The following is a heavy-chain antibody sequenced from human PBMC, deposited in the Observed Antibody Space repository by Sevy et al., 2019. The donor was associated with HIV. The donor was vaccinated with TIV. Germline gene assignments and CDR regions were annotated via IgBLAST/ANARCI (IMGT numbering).Heavy chain of an antibody. Sequence: ASVKVSCKVSGYTLTKLSIHWVRQAPGKGLEWMGDFDSKDGETIYSQRFQGRVTMTVDTPTDTAYMDLSSLTSEDTAVYYCATVGLRYSSGSSSYQGDWFDPWGQGTLVTVSS. D-gene: IGHD2-15*01. CDR2: FDSKDGET. V-gene: IGHV1-24*01. J-gene: IGHJ5*02. CDR3: ATVGLRYSSGSSSYQGDWFDP. CDR1: GYTLTKLS.